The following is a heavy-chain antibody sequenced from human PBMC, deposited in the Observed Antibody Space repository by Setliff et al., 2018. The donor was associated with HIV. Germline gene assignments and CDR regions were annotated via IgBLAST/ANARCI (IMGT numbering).Heavy chain of an antibody. D-gene: IGHD3-3*01. J-gene: IGHJ1*01. CDR2: INTKTGNP. CDR1: GYTFTTYS. Sequence: GASVKVSCKASGYTFTTYSMNWVRQAPGQGLEWMGWINTKTGNPTYAQGFTGRFVFSLDTSVSTAYLQINSLKAEGTAIYYCARVGVDSQEYFQHWGQGTLVTVSS. CDR3: ARVGVDSQEYFQH. V-gene: IGHV7-4-1*02.